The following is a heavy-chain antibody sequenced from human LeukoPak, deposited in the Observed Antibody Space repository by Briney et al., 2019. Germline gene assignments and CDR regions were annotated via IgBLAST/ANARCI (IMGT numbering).Heavy chain of an antibody. J-gene: IGHJ4*02. CDR3: ARDKSYGDSEDY. D-gene: IGHD4-17*01. Sequence: GSLRLSCSASGFIFSNYWMSWVRQAPGKGLEWVANINQDGREKYYVDSVKGRFTISRDNAKNSLSLQMNSLRAEDTAVYYCARDKSYGDSEDYWGQGTLVTVSS. V-gene: IGHV3-7*05. CDR1: GFIFSNYW. CDR2: INQDGREK.